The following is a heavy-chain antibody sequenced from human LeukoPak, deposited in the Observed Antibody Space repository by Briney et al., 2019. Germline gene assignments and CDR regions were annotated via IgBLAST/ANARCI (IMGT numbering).Heavy chain of an antibody. D-gene: IGHD6-13*01. V-gene: IGHV3-53*01. CDR1: GFTVRSNY. CDR3: ARDREGSSSWDY. J-gene: IGHJ4*02. CDR2: IYSGGNT. Sequence: GGSLRLSCAASGFTVRSNYMSWVRQGPGKGLECVSVIYSGGNTYYADSVKGRFTISRDNSKNTLFLQMNSLRAEDTAVYYCARDREGSSSWDYWGQGTLVTVSS.